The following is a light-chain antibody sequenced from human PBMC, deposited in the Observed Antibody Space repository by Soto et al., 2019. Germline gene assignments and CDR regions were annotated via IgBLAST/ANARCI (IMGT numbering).Light chain of an antibody. CDR3: QQYIDWPPYT. V-gene: IGKV3-20*01. J-gene: IGKJ2*01. Sequence: EIVLTQSPGTLSLSPGERATLSCRASQSVSSSYLAWYQQKPGQAPRLLIYGASNRATGIPDRFSGSGSGTDFTLTISGLQSEDFAVYYCQQYIDWPPYTFGQGTKLEIK. CDR1: QSVSSSY. CDR2: GAS.